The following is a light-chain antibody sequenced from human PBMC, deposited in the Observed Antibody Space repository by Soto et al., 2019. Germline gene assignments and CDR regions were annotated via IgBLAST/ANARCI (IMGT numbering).Light chain of an antibody. V-gene: IGKV2-28*01. Sequence: DIVMTQSPLSLPVTPGEPASISCRSSQSLLHSNGYNYLDWYLQKPGQSPQLLIYLGSNRASGVPDRFSGSGSGTDFTLKISRVEAEDVGVYYYMQPLQSLTFGQGTKVDIK. J-gene: IGKJ1*01. CDR2: LGS. CDR3: MQPLQSLT. CDR1: QSLLHSNGYNY.